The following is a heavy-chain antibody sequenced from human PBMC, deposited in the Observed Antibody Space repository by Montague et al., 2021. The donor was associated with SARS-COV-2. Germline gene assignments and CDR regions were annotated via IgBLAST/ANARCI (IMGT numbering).Heavy chain of an antibody. CDR1: GGSFSAHS. V-gene: IGHV4-34*01. Sequence: SETLSLTCAVYGGSFSAHSWSGIRQSPGKGLEWIGEINHRGSTTYMSSLKSRVTMSVDTSKNQFSLKLSSVTAADTAIYYCARGGLAGGNYDIWSFSYTSPLDYWGQGTLVTVSS. CDR3: ARGGLAGGNYDIWSFSYTSPLDY. J-gene: IGHJ4*02. CDR2: INHRGST. D-gene: IGHD3-3*01.